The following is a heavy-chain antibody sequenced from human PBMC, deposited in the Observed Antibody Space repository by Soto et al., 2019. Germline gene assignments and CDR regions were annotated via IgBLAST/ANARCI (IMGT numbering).Heavy chain of an antibody. J-gene: IGHJ5*01. CDR3: ARSMNDHNHHHWGFDS. Sequence: PSETLSLTCAVYGGSFNPYHWSFIRQPPGKRLEWIGEIDHTGSTNYNPSVKGRVTMSVDTSKNQFSLNLRSVTAADTAVYFCARSMNDHNHHHWGFDSWGQGTLVTVSS. CDR1: GGSFNPYH. D-gene: IGHD7-27*01. V-gene: IGHV4-34*01. CDR2: IDHTGST.